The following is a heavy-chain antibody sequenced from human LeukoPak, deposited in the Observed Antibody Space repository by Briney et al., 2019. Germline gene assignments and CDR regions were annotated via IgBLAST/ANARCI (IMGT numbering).Heavy chain of an antibody. V-gene: IGHV3-48*01. CDR3: ARDYVYAFDY. CDR1: GFSFSSYS. D-gene: IGHD2/OR15-2a*01. J-gene: IGHJ4*02. Sequence: GGSLRLSCAASGFSFSSYSMNWVRQPPGKALEWVSYISGSGNAKHYTDSVKGRFTISRDNAKNALYLQMNSLRAEDTAVYFGARDYVYAFDYWGQGSLVTVSS. CDR2: ISGSGNAK.